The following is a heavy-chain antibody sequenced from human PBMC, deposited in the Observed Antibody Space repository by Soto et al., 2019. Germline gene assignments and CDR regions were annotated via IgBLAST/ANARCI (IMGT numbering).Heavy chain of an antibody. J-gene: IGHJ4*02. CDR2: ISAYNGNT. V-gene: IGHV1-18*04. CDR1: GYTFTSYG. Sequence: ASVKVSCKASGYTFTSYGISWVRQAPGQGLEWMGWISAYNGNTNYAQKLQGRVTMTTDTSTSTAYMELRSLRSDDTAVYYCARVSPPFRPYSNLLKPKFYFDYWGQGTLVTVSS. D-gene: IGHD6-13*01. CDR3: ARVSPPFRPYSNLLKPKFYFDY.